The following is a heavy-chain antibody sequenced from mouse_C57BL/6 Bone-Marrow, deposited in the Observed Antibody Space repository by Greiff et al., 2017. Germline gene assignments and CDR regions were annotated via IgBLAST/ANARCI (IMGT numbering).Heavy chain of an antibody. V-gene: IGHV1-61*01. J-gene: IGHJ2*01. CDR1: GYTFTSYW. D-gene: IGHD2-5*01. CDR3: ARLGYYSNYVFDY. CDR2: IYPSDSET. Sequence: QVQLKQPGAELVRPGSSVKLSCKASGYTFTSYWMDWVKQRPGQGLEWIGNIYPSDSETHYNQKFKDKATLTVDKSSSTAYMQLSSLTSEYSAVYYCARLGYYSNYVFDYWGQGTTLTVSS.